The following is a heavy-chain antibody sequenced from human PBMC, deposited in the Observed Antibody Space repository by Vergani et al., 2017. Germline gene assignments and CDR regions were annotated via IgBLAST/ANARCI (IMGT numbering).Heavy chain of an antibody. CDR3: ARVDCSSTSCYLGNYGMDV. CDR2: IIPIFGTV. D-gene: IGHD2-2*01. J-gene: IGHJ6*02. V-gene: IGHV1-69*06. Sequence: QVQLVQSGAEVKKPGSSVKVSCKASGGTFSSYAISWVRQAPGQGFEWMGGIIPIFGTVHYAQKFQGRVPITADKSTSTAYMELSILRSEDTAVYYCARVDCSSTSCYLGNYGMDVWGQGTTVTVSS. CDR1: GGTFSSYA.